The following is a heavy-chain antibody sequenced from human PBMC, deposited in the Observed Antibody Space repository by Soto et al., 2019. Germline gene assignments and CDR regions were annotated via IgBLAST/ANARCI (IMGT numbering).Heavy chain of an antibody. CDR1: GFTFSSYW. J-gene: IGHJ6*02. Sequence: GGSLRLSCAASGFTFSSYWMHWIRQAPGKWLVWVSRINSDGSSTSYAGSVKGRFTISRDNAKNTLYLQMNSLRAEDTAVYYCARGGEYSYGFYYYGMDVWGQGXTVTVYS. V-gene: IGHV3-74*01. CDR2: INSDGSST. CDR3: ARGGEYSYGFYYYGMDV. D-gene: IGHD5-18*01.